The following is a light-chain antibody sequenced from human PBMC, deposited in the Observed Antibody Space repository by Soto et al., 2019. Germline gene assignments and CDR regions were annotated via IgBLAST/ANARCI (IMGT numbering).Light chain of an antibody. CDR3: QQRSNWPPV. J-gene: IGKJ4*01. CDR1: QSVSSNY. CDR2: GAS. V-gene: IGKV3D-20*02. Sequence: EIVLTQFPGTLSLSPGERATLSCRASQSVSSNYLAWYQQRPGQPPNLLIFGASNRAPGIPDRFSGSGSGTDFTLTISRLEPEDFAVYYCQQRSNWPPVFGGGTKVEIK.